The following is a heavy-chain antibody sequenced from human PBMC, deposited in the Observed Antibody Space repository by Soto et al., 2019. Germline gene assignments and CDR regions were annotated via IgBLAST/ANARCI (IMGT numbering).Heavy chain of an antibody. CDR2: IYPGNSDT. D-gene: IGHD2-2*01. Sequence: GESLKISCKGSGYSFTNYWIGWVRQMPGEGLEWMGVIYPGNSDTRYSPSFQGQVTISADKSISTAYLQWSSLKASDTAIYYCARLGPLVPATMGTNYYYYYAMDVWGQGTTVTVSS. J-gene: IGHJ6*02. CDR1: GYSFTNYW. V-gene: IGHV5-51*01. CDR3: ARLGPLVPATMGTNYYYYYAMDV.